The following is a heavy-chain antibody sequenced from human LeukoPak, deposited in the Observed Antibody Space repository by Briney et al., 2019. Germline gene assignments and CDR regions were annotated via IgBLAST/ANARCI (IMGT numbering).Heavy chain of an antibody. D-gene: IGHD1-14*01. CDR3: AKDFTPDGIWDIDY. Sequence: GGSLRLSCVAAGFTFSKYTMSWVRQAPGKGLEWVSGIYGGGSGSTFYAESVKGRFTISRDNSKNTLYLQMNSLRDEDTAIYYCAKDFTPDGIWDIDYWGRGTLITVSS. CDR1: GFTFSKYT. CDR2: IYGGGSGST. J-gene: IGHJ4*02. V-gene: IGHV3-23*01.